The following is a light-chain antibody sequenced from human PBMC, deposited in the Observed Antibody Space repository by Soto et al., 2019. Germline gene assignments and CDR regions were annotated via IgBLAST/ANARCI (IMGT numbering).Light chain of an antibody. Sequence: IRLTQSPSTQSAPPGDRATITCRASQSISSWLAWYQQKPGKAPKLLIYKASTLESGVPSNFSGSGSGTEFTLTISRLEPEDFAVYYCHQYDSWTFGQGTKVDIK. V-gene: IGKV1-5*03. CDR2: KAS. CDR1: QSISSW. J-gene: IGKJ1*01. CDR3: HQYDSWT.